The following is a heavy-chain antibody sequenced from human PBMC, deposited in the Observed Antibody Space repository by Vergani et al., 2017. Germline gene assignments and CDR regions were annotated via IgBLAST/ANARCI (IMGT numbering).Heavy chain of an antibody. CDR2: ISGSGGST. D-gene: IGHD2-15*01. Sequence: EVQLLESGGGLVQPGGSLRLSCAASGFTFSSYAMSWVRQAPGKGLEWVSAISGSGGSTYYADSVKGRFTISRDNSKNTLYLQMNSLRAEDTAVYYCARDKEGRYCGGGSCYSDYYYGMDVWGQGP. V-gene: IGHV3-23*01. CDR3: ARDKEGRYCGGGSCYSDYYYGMDV. J-gene: IGHJ6*02. CDR1: GFTFSSYA.